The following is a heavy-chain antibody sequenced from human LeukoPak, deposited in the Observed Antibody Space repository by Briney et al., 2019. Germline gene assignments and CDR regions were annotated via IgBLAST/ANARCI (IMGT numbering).Heavy chain of an antibody. Sequence: GGSPRLSCAASGFTFSSYEMNWVRQPPGKGLEWVSYISSSGSTIYCADSVKGRFTISRDNAKNSLYLQMNSLRAEDTAVYYCAELGITMIGGVWGKGTTVTISS. CDR3: AELGITMIGGV. CDR2: ISSSGSTI. J-gene: IGHJ6*04. D-gene: IGHD3-10*02. CDR1: GFTFSSYE. V-gene: IGHV3-48*03.